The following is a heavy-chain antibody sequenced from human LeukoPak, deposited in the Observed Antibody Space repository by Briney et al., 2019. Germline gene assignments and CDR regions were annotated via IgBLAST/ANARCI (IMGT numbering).Heavy chain of an antibody. CDR3: ARDLASVLRYFDWLSNYYYYGMDV. D-gene: IGHD3-9*01. CDR2: IKQDGSEK. V-gene: IGHV3-7*01. Sequence: PGGSLRLSCAASGFTFTTYWMSWVRQAPGKGLEWVANIKQDGSEKYYVDSVKGRFTISRDNAKNSMYLQMNSLRAEDTAVYYCARDLASVLRYFDWLSNYYYYGMDVWGQGTTVTVSS. CDR1: GFTFTTYW. J-gene: IGHJ6*02.